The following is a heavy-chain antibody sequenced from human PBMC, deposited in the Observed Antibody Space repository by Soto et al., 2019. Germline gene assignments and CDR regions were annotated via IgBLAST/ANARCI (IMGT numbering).Heavy chain of an antibody. CDR1: GSTFTSHY. V-gene: IGHV1-46*03. J-gene: IGHJ4*02. CDR3: TKAGRSDFDY. Sequence: QVQLVQSGAEVKKPGASVKVSCKASGSTFTSHYMHWVRQAPGQGLEWMGIINPSDGSTTHAQKSQGRVTMTRDTSTSTVYMELSSLRSEDTAVYYCTKAGRSDFDYWGQGTLVTVSS. CDR2: INPSDGST.